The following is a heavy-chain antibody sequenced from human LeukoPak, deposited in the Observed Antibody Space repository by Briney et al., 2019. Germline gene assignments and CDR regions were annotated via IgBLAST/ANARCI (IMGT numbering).Heavy chain of an antibody. D-gene: IGHD2-15*01. Sequence: GGSLRLSCAASGFTFSSYSMNWVRQAPGKGLEWVSSISSSSSYIYYADSVKGRFTISRDNAKNSLYLQMNSLRAEDTAVYYCARLSPLGGGSCYDYWGQGTLVTVSS. J-gene: IGHJ4*02. V-gene: IGHV3-21*01. CDR2: ISSSSSYI. CDR3: ARLSPLGGGSCYDY. CDR1: GFTFSSYS.